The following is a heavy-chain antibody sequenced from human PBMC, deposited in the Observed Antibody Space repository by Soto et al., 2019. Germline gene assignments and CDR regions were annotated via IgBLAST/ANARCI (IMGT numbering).Heavy chain of an antibody. CDR3: ARDGPAASTFDY. Sequence: QVQLVQSGAEVKKPGASVKVSCRASGYTFSNHAIHWLRQAPGRRPEWVGWISTGNGNTHYSQNFKDRVTMTRDTSATTAYMELSSLRSEDTGVYYCARDGPAASTFDYWGKGTVVTVSS. J-gene: IGHJ4*02. V-gene: IGHV1-3*04. CDR1: GYTFSNHA. D-gene: IGHD6-13*01. CDR2: ISTGNGNT.